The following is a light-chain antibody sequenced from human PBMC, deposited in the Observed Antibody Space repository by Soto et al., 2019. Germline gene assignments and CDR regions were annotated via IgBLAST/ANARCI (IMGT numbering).Light chain of an antibody. CDR3: VQGTHWPRT. V-gene: IGKV2-30*01. CDR2: KVS. CDR1: QSLVFSDGNTY. J-gene: IGKJ1*01. Sequence: DAVLTQSPVSLPVTLGQPASISCRSSQSLVFSDGNTYLSWLQQRPGQSPRRLIYKVSNRGSGVPDRFSGSGSGTDFTLKISRVEAEDVGLYYCVQGTHWPRTFGQGTKVDIK.